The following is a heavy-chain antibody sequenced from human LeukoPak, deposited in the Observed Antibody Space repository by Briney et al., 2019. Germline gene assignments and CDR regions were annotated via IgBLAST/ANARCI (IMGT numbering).Heavy chain of an antibody. J-gene: IGHJ4*02. Sequence: GRSLRLSCTASGFTFGDYAMSWFRQAPGKGLEWVGFIRSKAYGGTTEYAAFVKGRFTISRDDSKSIAYLQMNSLKTEDTAVYYCTRTYYYDSSNQLLFDYWGQGTLVTVSS. V-gene: IGHV3-49*03. CDR2: IRSKAYGGTT. CDR3: TRTYYYDSSNQLLFDY. CDR1: GFTFGDYA. D-gene: IGHD3-22*01.